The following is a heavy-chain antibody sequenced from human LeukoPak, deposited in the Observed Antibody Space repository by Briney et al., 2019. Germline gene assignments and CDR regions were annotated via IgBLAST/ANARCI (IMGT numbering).Heavy chain of an antibody. CDR3: ARVYDSSGYYTYYFDY. J-gene: IGHJ4*02. CDR1: GGSISSYY. CDR2: IYYSGST. Sequence: SETLSLTCTVSGGSISSYYWSWIRQPPGKGLEWIGHIYYSGSTNYNPSLKSRVTISVDTSKNQFSLKLSSVTAADTAVYYCARVYDSSGYYTYYFDYWGQGTLVTVSS. V-gene: IGHV4-59*08. D-gene: IGHD3-22*01.